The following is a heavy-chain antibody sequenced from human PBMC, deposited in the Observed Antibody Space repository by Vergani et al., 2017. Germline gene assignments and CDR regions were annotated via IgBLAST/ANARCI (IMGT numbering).Heavy chain of an antibody. J-gene: IGHJ2*01. CDR1: GFTFSSYA. V-gene: IGHV3-23*01. D-gene: IGHD3-9*01. Sequence: EVQLLESGGGLVQPGGSLRLSCAASGFTFSSYAMSWVRQAPGQGLEWVSAISGSGGSTYYADSVKGRFTISRDNSKNTLYLQMNSLRADDTAVYYCAKRTNYDILTGLNWYFDLWGRGTLVTVSS. CDR3: AKRTNYDILTGLNWYFDL. CDR2: ISGSGGST.